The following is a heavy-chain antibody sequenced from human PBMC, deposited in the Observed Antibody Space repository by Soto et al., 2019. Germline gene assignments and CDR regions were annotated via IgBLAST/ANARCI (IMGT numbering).Heavy chain of an antibody. CDR3: ARCYGSCFDY. Sequence: QVQLQESGPGLVKPSETLSLTCTVSGGSISSYYWSWIRQPPGKGLEWIGYIYYSGRTNYNPSLMSRFTLSVDTSKNQFPLKRSSVTAADTVVYCCARCYGSCFDYWGQGTLVTVSS. CDR2: IYYSGRT. V-gene: IGHV4-59*08. D-gene: IGHD2-2*01. J-gene: IGHJ4*02. CDR1: GGSISSYY.